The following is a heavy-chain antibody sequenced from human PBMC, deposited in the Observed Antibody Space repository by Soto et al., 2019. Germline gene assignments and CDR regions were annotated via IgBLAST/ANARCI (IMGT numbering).Heavy chain of an antibody. CDR1: GYTLTELS. CDR3: ATANHRASTFGGVIGPYYFDY. Sequence: GASVKVSCKVSGYTLTELSMHWVRQAPGKGLEGMGGFDSDDGETIYAQKFQGRVTMTEDTSTYSAYIELSSLRSEDTAVYYCATANHRASTFGGVIGPYYFDYWGQGTLVTVSS. D-gene: IGHD3-16*02. J-gene: IGHJ4*02. V-gene: IGHV1-24*01. CDR2: FDSDDGET.